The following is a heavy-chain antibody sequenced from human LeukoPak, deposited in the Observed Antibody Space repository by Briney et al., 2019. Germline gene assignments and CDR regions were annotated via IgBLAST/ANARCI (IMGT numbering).Heavy chain of an antibody. CDR1: GFTFSSYS. Sequence: GGSLRLSCAASGFTFSSYSMNWVRQAPGKGLEWVSSISSSSSYIYYADSVKGRFTISRDNAKNSLYLQMNSLRAEDTAVYYCFGDPTYYYDSSGYYDYWGQGTLVTVSS. D-gene: IGHD3-22*01. J-gene: IGHJ4*02. V-gene: IGHV3-21*01. CDR3: FGDPTYYYDSSGYYDY. CDR2: ISSSSSYI.